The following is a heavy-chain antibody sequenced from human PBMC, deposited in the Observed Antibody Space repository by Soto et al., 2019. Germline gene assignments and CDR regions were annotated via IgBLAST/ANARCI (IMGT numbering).Heavy chain of an antibody. D-gene: IGHD3-22*01. CDR3: AVTYYYDSSGPYQAFDI. CDR2: ISAYNGNT. J-gene: IGHJ3*02. V-gene: IGHV1-18*01. CDR1: GYTFTSYG. Sequence: ASVKFSCKASGYTFTSYGISWVRQAPGQGLEWMGWISAYNGNTNYAQKLQGRVTMTTDTSTSTAYMELRSLRSDDTAVYYCAVTYYYDSSGPYQAFDIWGQGTMVTVSS.